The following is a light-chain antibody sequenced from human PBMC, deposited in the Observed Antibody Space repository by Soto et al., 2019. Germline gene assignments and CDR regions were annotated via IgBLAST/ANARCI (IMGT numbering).Light chain of an antibody. V-gene: IGKV1-5*03. Sequence: IHTTHSPSTLSESVSYLSTKTFLASQTISSWLDWYQQKPGKAPKLLIYKASTLKSGVPSRFSGSGSGTEFTLTISSLQPDDFATYYCQHYNSYPEAFGQGTKLEIK. CDR2: KAS. J-gene: IGKJ1*01. CDR1: QTISSW. CDR3: QHYNSYPEA.